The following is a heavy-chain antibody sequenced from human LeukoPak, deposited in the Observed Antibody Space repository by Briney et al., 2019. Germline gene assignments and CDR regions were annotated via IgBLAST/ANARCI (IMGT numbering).Heavy chain of an antibody. Sequence: PGRSLRLSCAASGFTFSSYAMHWVRQAPGKGLEWVAVISYDGSNKYYADSVEGRFTISRDNSKNTLYLQMNSLRAEDTAVYYCARSPRGAPGYFDYWGQGTLVTVSS. J-gene: IGHJ4*02. CDR2: ISYDGSNK. D-gene: IGHD3-10*01. V-gene: IGHV3-30-3*01. CDR1: GFTFSSYA. CDR3: ARSPRGAPGYFDY.